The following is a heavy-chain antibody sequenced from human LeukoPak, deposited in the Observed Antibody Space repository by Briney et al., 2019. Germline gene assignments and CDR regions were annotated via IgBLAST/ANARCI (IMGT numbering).Heavy chain of an antibody. Sequence: AGSLTLSCAASGFTLSSYWMHWVRQAPGKGLEWVSRINSDGSSTSYEDSMKGRFTISRDDAKKTLYLLMNSLRAEDTAVYYCARGGYCSSIRCRLNWYFDLWGRGTLVTVSS. V-gene: IGHV3-74*01. CDR3: ARGGYCSSIRCRLNWYFDL. D-gene: IGHD2-2*01. J-gene: IGHJ2*01. CDR2: INSDGSST. CDR1: GFTLSSYW.